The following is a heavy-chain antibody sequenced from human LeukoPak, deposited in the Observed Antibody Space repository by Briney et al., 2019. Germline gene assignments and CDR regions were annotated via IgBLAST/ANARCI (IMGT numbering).Heavy chain of an antibody. CDR2: ITGSGTYT. V-gene: IGHV3-23*01. J-gene: IGHJ5*02. D-gene: IGHD3-9*01. Sequence: GGSLRLSCAASGFTFTTYAVSWVRQAPGKGLEWVSAITGSGTYTYYADSVRGRFSISIDNSKSTLYPQMNSLKTDDTAVYYCAKEDYHSGYKGSDLWGQGTLVAVSS. CDR3: AKEDYHSGYKGSDL. CDR1: GFTFTTYA.